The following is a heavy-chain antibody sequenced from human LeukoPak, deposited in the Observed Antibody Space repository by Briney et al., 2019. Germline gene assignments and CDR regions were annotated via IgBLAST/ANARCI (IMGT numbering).Heavy chain of an antibody. J-gene: IGHJ4*02. V-gene: IGHV3-53*01. D-gene: IGHD2-21*02. CDR3: AKTTYCGVDCYSWYFDY. CDR1: GFTVSSNY. Sequence: GGSLRLSCAASGFTVSSNYMSWVRQAPGKGLEWVSVIYSGGDTYYADSVKGLFTISRDNSKNTLYLQMNSLRAEDTAVYNCAKTTYCGVDCYSWYFDYWGQGTLVTVSS. CDR2: IYSGGDT.